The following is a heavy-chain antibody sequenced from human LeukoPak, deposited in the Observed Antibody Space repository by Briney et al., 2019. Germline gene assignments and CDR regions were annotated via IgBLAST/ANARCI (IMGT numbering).Heavy chain of an antibody. V-gene: IGHV3-30*02. CDR2: IRFDGSNK. J-gene: IGHJ4*01. D-gene: IGHD2-2*01. CDR3: AKDRAPLCSSTTCYFFDY. CDR1: GFTFTSYG. Sequence: GGSLRLSCAVFGFTFTSYGMHWVRQAPGKGLEWVAFIRFDGSNKYYADSVKGRFTISRDNSKNTLYLQMNSLRAEDTAVYYCAKDRAPLCSSTTCYFFDYWGQEPWSPSPQ.